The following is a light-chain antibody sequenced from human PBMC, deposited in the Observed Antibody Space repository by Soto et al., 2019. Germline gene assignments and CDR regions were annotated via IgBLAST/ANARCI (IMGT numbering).Light chain of an antibody. J-gene: IGLJ2*01. CDR3: SSYTISSTLP. V-gene: IGLV2-14*01. CDR1: SSDVGGYNY. Sequence: QYALTQPASVSGSAGQSITISCTGTSSDVGGYNYVSWYQQHPGKAPKLMIYEVSNRPSGVSNRFSGSKSGNTASLTISELQAEDEADYYSSSYTISSTLPFGGGTTLTV. CDR2: EVS.